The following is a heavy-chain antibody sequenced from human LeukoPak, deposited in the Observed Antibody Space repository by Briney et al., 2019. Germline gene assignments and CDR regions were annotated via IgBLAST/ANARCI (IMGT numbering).Heavy chain of an antibody. CDR2: IIPIFGTA. CDR3: APTDIVVMEGRPRD. V-gene: IGHV1-69*05. J-gene: IGHJ4*02. CDR1: GGTFSSYA. D-gene: IGHD2-21*01. Sequence: SVKVSCKASGGTFSSYAISWVRQAPGQGLEWMGRIIPIFGTANYAQKFQGRVTITTDESTSTAYMELSSLRSEDTAVYYCAPTDIVVMEGRPRDWGQGTLVTVSS.